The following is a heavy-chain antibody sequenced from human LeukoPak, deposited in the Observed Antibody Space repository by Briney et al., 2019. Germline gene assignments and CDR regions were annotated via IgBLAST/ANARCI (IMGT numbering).Heavy chain of an antibody. V-gene: IGHV4-34*01. CDR2: INHSGST. CDR1: GGSFSGYY. CDR3: ARLKYYYDSSGSRAEYFQH. D-gene: IGHD3-22*01. Sequence: SETLSLTCAVYGGSFSGYYWSWIRQPPGKGLEWIGEINHSGSTNYNPSLKSRVTISVDTSRNQFSLKLSSVTAADTAVYYCARLKYYYDSSGSRAEYFQHWGQGTLVTASS. J-gene: IGHJ1*01.